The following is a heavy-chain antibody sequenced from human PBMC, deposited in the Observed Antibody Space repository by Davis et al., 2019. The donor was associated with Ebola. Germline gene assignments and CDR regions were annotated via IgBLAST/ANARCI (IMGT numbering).Heavy chain of an antibody. V-gene: IGHV4-59*01. D-gene: IGHD4-11*01. J-gene: IGHJ5*02. CDR3: ARSLTTRDLNWFDP. Sequence: SETLSLTCTVSGGSISSYYWSWIRQPPGKGLEWIGEINHSGSTNYNPSLKSRVTISVDTSKNQFSLKLSSVTAADTAVYYCARSLTTRDLNWFDPWGQGTLVTVSS. CDR1: GGSISSYY. CDR2: INHSGST.